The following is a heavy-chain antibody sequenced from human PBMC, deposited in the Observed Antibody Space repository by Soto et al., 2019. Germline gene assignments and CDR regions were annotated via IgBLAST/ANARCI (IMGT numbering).Heavy chain of an antibody. CDR2: TNRSGGT. Sequence: SETLSLTCAVSGGSLSGHYWSWIRQAPGKGLEWIGETNRSGGTNYDPSLKSRVTISVDASKNEFSLKLNSVTAADTAVYYCARAPIIGATFFDYWGQGSLVTVSS. V-gene: IGHV4-34*01. J-gene: IGHJ4*02. D-gene: IGHD1-26*01. CDR1: GGSLSGHY. CDR3: ARAPIIGATFFDY.